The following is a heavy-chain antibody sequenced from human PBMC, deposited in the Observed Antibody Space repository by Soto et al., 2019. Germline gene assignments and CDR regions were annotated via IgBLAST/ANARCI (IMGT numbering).Heavy chain of an antibody. CDR1: GFTFSSYA. V-gene: IGHV3-23*01. J-gene: IGHJ4*02. CDR3: AKPFWDYGDYSSDY. D-gene: IGHD4-17*01. CDR2: ISGSGGST. Sequence: EVQLLESGGGLVQPGGSLRLSCAASGFTFSSYAMSWVRQAPGKGLEWVSAISGSGGSTYYADSVKGRFTISRDNSKNTLYLQINSLRAEDTAVYYCAKPFWDYGDYSSDYWGQGTLVTVSS.